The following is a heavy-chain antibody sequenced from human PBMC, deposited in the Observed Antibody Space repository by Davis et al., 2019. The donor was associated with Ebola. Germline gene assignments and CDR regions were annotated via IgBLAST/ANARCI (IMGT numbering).Heavy chain of an antibody. CDR1: GFAFSNYN. CDR2: ITTNGWST. Sequence: PGGSLRLSCTASGFAFSNYNMNWVRQAPGKGLEWVSSITTNGWSTYYADSVKGRFTMSRDNAKNSLYRQMNTLRDEDTAVYYCARGRDYAFDIWGQGTMVTVSS. CDR3: ARGRDYAFDI. J-gene: IGHJ3*02. V-gene: IGHV3-48*02. D-gene: IGHD2-21*02.